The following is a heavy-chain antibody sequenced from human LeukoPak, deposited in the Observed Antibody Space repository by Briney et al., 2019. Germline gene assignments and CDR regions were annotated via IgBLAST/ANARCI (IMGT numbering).Heavy chain of an antibody. J-gene: IGHJ4*02. CDR2: IGSRSSYI. CDR3: ARDFSSAAFDY. D-gene: IGHD2-2*01. CDR1: GFTFSNYR. V-gene: IGHV3-21*01. Sequence: GGSLRLSCAASGFTFSNYRMNWVRQAPGKGLEWVSSIGSRSSYIYYADSVKGRFTISRDNAKNSLYLQMNSLRAEDTAVYYCARDFSSAAFDYWGQGTLVTVSS.